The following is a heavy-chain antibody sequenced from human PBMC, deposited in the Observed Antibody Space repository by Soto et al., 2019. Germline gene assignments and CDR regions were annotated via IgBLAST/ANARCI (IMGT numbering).Heavy chain of an antibody. CDR2: IVPIVDTS. CDR1: GGTFSSYA. D-gene: IGHD2-15*01. J-gene: IGHJ4*02. V-gene: IGHV1-69*12. Sequence: QVQLVQSGAEVRQPASSVKVSCKTSGGTFSSYAISWVRQAPGQGLEWMGGIVPIVDTSTYAQKFQGRVTITADESTSTAYMELSSLRSDDTAIYYCVRVVASPCYPDNWGQGTLVTVSS. CDR3: VRVVASPCYPDN.